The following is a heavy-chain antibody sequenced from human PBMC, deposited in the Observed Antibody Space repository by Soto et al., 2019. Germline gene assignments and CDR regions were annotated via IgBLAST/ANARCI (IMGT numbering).Heavy chain of an antibody. CDR2: ISGSGGNT. Sequence: EVQLLESGGGLVQPGGSLRLSCAASGFTFSSYAMSWVRQAPGKGLEWVSAISGSGGNTYYADSVKGRFTISRDNSKNPLYLQMNSLRAEDTAVYYCANYNYYDASGPSWGQGTLFTVSS. D-gene: IGHD3-22*01. J-gene: IGHJ5*02. CDR3: ANYNYYDASGPS. CDR1: GFTFSSYA. V-gene: IGHV3-23*01.